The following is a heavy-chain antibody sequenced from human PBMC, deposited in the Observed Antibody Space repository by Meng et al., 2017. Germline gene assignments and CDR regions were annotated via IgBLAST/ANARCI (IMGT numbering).Heavy chain of an antibody. V-gene: IGHV1-2*06. CDR2: INPNSGGT. Sequence: QVQLVQLGAEVKKPGASVKVSCKASGYTFTGYYMHWVRQAPGQGLEWMGRINPNSGGTNYAQKLQGRVTMTTDTSTSTAYMELRSLRSDDTAVYYCAQTTVTTYSEYFQHWGQGTLVTVSS. CDR3: AQTTVTTYSEYFQH. CDR1: GYTFTGYY. J-gene: IGHJ1*01. D-gene: IGHD4-11*01.